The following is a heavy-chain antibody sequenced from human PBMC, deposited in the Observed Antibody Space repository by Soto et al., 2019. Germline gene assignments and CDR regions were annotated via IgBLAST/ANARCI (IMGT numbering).Heavy chain of an antibody. CDR3: TSALDYYFDY. Sequence: ASVKVSCKASGYTFTSYGISWVRQAPGQGLEWMGWISAYNGNTNYAQKLQGRVTMTTDTSTSTAYMELSSLRSEDTAVYYCTSALDYYFDYWGQGTLVTVSS. J-gene: IGHJ4*02. V-gene: IGHV1-18*01. CDR2: ISAYNGNT. CDR1: GYTFTSYG. D-gene: IGHD1-1*01.